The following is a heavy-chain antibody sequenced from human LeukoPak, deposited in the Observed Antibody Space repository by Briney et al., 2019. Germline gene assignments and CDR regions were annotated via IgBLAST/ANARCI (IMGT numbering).Heavy chain of an antibody. CDR1: GGSISSYY. D-gene: IGHD6-13*01. CDR3: ARAEAASHMDV. J-gene: IGHJ6*03. Sequence: SETLSLTCTVSGGSISSYYWSWIRQPPGKGLEWIGYIYYSGSTNYNPSLKSRVTISVDTSKNQFSLKLSSVTAADTAVYYCARAEAASHMDVWGKGTTVTVSS. V-gene: IGHV4-59*01. CDR2: IYYSGST.